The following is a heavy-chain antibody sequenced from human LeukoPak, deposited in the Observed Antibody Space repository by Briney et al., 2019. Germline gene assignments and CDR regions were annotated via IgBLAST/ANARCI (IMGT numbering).Heavy chain of an antibody. CDR3: ARDRRGSSGYLWYFDL. D-gene: IGHD3-22*01. Sequence: SETLSLTCTVSGGSISSYYWSWIRQPPGKGLEWIGYIYYSGSTNYNPSLKSRVTISVDTSKNQFSLKRSSVSAADTAVYYCARDRRGSSGYLWYFDLWGRGTLVTVSS. V-gene: IGHV4-59*01. CDR2: IYYSGST. CDR1: GGSISSYY. J-gene: IGHJ2*01.